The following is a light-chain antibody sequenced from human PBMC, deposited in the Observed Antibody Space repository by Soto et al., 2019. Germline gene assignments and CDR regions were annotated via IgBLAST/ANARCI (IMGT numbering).Light chain of an antibody. J-gene: IGLJ1*01. CDR3: NSSAGSPYV. CDR1: SSDVGGYNY. Sequence: QSALTQPPSASGSPGQSVTISCTGTSSDVGGYNYVSWYQQHSGKAPKLMIYEVNKPPSVVPDRFSGSKSGNTASLTVSGLQAEDEAYYYCNSSAGSPYVFGTGTKLTVL. V-gene: IGLV2-8*01. CDR2: EVN.